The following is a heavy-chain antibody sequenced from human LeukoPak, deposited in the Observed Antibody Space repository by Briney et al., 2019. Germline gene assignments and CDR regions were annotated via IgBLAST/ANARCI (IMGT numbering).Heavy chain of an antibody. CDR3: ARSSGRSYDFWSGYYGD. J-gene: IGHJ4*02. CDR1: GFTFSSYA. D-gene: IGHD3-3*01. Sequence: PGRSLRLSCAASGFTFSSYAMHWVRQAPGKGLEWVAVISYDGSNKYYADSVKGRFTISRDNSKNTLYLQMNSLRAEDTAVYYCARSSGRSYDFWSGYYGDWGQGTLVTVSS. CDR2: ISYDGSNK. V-gene: IGHV3-30-3*01.